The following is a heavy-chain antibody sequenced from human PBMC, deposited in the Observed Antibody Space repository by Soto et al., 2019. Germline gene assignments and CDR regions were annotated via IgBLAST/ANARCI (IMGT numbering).Heavy chain of an antibody. V-gene: IGHV3-30-3*01. J-gene: IGHJ3*02. CDR2: ISYDGSNK. Sequence: QVPLVESGGGVVQPGRSLRLSCAASGFTFSSYAMHWVRQAPGKGLEWVAVISYDGSNKYYADSVKGRFTISRDNSKNTLYLQMNSLRAEDTAVYYCARDAALITMVRGVIITGAFDIWGQGTMVTVSS. CDR1: GFTFSSYA. D-gene: IGHD3-10*01. CDR3: ARDAALITMVRGVIITGAFDI.